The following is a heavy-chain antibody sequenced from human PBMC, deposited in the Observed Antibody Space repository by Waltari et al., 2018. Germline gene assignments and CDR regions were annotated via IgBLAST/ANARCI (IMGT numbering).Heavy chain of an antibody. CDR2: VYFNGNT. J-gene: IGHJ3*01. CDR3: ACLRSYSSSWPDIFDV. Sequence: CGWIRQPPGKGLEWMGSVYFNGNTYYSPSLKSRLTISVDTSKDQCSLSLSSVTAADTAVYYCACLRSYSSSWPDIFDVWGQGTKVTVSS. V-gene: IGHV4-39*01. D-gene: IGHD2-2*01.